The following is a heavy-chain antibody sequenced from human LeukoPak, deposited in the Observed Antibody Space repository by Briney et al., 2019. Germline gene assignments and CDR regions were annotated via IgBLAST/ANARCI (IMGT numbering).Heavy chain of an antibody. Sequence: SETLPLTCAVYGGSFSGYYWSWIRQPPGKGLEWIGEINHSGSTNYNPSLKSRVTISVDTSKNQFSLKLSSVTAADTAVYYCARGLRWLQYIDYWGQGTLVTVSS. J-gene: IGHJ4*02. CDR2: INHSGST. D-gene: IGHD5-24*01. CDR3: ARGLRWLQYIDY. V-gene: IGHV4-34*01. CDR1: GGSFSGYY.